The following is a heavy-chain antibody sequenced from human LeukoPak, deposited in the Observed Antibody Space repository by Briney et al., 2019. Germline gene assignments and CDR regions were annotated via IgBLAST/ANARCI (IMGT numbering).Heavy chain of an antibody. CDR1: GGSFSGYY. Sequence: SETLSLTCAVYGGSFSGYYWSWIRQPPGKGLEWIGEINHSGSTNYNPSLKSRVTISVDTSKNQFSLKLSSVTAADTAVYYCARRWFGELGNSYYFDYWGQGTLVTVSS. J-gene: IGHJ4*02. V-gene: IGHV4-34*01. CDR3: ARRWFGELGNSYYFDY. D-gene: IGHD3-10*01. CDR2: INHSGST.